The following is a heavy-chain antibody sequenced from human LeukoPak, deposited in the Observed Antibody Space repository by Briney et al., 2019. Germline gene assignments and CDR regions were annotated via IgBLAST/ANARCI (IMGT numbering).Heavy chain of an antibody. Sequence: SGPTLANPTQTLTLTCTFSVFSLSTSGGAVGWIRQPPAKALEWLALTYWDDDKRYSTSLKSRLTITKDTSKNQVALTMANMDPVDTGTYYCARGRVVEKYSGSWRFDYWGQGTLVTVSS. CDR2: TYWDDDK. D-gene: IGHD6-13*01. V-gene: IGHV2-5*02. CDR3: ARGRVVEKYSGSWRFDY. J-gene: IGHJ4*02. CDR1: VFSLSTSGGA.